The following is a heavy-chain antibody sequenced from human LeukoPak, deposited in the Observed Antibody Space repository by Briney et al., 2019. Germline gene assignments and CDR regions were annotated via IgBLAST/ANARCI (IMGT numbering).Heavy chain of an antibody. J-gene: IGHJ4*02. Sequence: ASVKVSCKASGYTFTSYGISWVRQAPGQGLEWMGWISAYNGNTNYAQKFQGRVTMTRDTSISTAYMELSRLRSDDTAVYYCARDRTFRMATITFDYWGQGTLVTVSS. CDR2: ISAYNGNT. CDR3: ARDRTFRMATITFDY. CDR1: GYTFTSYG. D-gene: IGHD5-24*01. V-gene: IGHV1-18*01.